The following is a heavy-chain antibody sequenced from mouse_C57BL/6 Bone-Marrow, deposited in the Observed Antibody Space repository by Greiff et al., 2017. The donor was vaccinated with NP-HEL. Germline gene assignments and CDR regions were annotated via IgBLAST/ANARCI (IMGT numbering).Heavy chain of an antibody. Sequence: VQLQQPGAELVKPGASVKLSCKASGYTFTSYWMQWVKQRPGPGLEWIGEIDPSDSYTNYNQKFKGKATLTVDTSSSTAYMQLSSLTSEDSAVYYCAREGFHSTATLFDYWGQGTTLTVSS. CDR1: GYTFTSYW. J-gene: IGHJ2*01. D-gene: IGHD1-2*01. CDR3: AREGFHSTATLFDY. V-gene: IGHV1-50*01. CDR2: IDPSDSYT.